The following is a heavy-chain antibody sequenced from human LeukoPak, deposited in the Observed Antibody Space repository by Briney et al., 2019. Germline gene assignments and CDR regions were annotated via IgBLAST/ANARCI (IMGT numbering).Heavy chain of an antibody. CDR3: ARGIPYYYDSSSYPNYPYYFDY. CDR1: GGTFSSYT. J-gene: IGHJ4*02. Sequence: SVKVSCKASGGTFSSYTISWVRQAPGQGLEWMGRIIPILGIANYAQKFQGRVTITSDKSTRTAYMELSSLRSEDTAVYYCARGIPYYYDSSSYPNYPYYFDYWGQGTLVTVSS. D-gene: IGHD3-22*01. CDR2: IIPILGIA. V-gene: IGHV1-69*02.